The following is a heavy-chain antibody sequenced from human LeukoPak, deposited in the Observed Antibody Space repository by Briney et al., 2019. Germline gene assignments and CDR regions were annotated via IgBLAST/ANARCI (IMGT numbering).Heavy chain of an antibody. V-gene: IGHV3-7*01. J-gene: IGHJ4*02. CDR3: TRDFGWQQLDY. D-gene: IGHD5-24*01. Sequence: GGSLRLSCAASGFSFSGAWMTWVRQAPGKGPEWVANINGDSSATYYVASVKGRFTISRDNAKNSLYLQMNSLKAEDTAVYYCTRDFGWQQLDYWGQGTLVIVSS. CDR2: INGDSSAT. CDR1: GFSFSGAW.